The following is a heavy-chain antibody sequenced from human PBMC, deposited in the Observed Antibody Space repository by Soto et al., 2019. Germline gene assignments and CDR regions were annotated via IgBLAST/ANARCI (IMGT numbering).Heavy chain of an antibody. CDR1: GYSFTDYH. Sequence: ASVKVSCKASGYSFTDYHIHWVRQAPGQGLEWLGRINPKSGGTSTAQKFQGWVTMTRDRSISTVYMELTRLRSDDTAVYFCARGHSTDCSIGVCSFFHHHEMAVWGQGTSVPVSS. D-gene: IGHD2-8*01. CDR3: ARGHSTDCSIGVCSFFHHHEMAV. J-gene: IGHJ6*02. CDR2: INPKSGGT. V-gene: IGHV1-2*04.